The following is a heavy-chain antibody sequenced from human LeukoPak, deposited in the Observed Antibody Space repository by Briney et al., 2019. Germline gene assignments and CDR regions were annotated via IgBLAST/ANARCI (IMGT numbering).Heavy chain of an antibody. V-gene: IGHV4-59*12. J-gene: IGHJ4*02. D-gene: IGHD6-19*01. CDR3: AREAEEQWMIDY. CDR2: IYYSGST. CDR1: GGSISSYY. Sequence: SETLSLTCTVSGGSISSYYWSWIRQPPGKGLEWIGYIYYSGSTNYNPSLKSRVTISVDTSKNQFSLKLSSVTAADTAVYYCAREAEEQWMIDYWGQGTLVTVSS.